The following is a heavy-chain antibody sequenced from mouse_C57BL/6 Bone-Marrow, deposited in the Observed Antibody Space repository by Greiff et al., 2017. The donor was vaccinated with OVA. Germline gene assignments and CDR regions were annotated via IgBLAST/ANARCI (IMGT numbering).Heavy chain of an antibody. Sequence: QVQLQQPGAELVMPGASVKLSCKASGYTFTSYWMHWVKQRPGQGLEWIGEIDPSDSYTNYNQQFKGKSTLTVDKSSSTAYMQLSSLTSEDSAVYYCARSGYSNYYAWFAYWGQGTLVTVSA. CDR3: ARSGYSNYYAWFAY. D-gene: IGHD2-5*01. CDR2: IDPSDSYT. V-gene: IGHV1-69*01. CDR1: GYTFTSYW. J-gene: IGHJ3*01.